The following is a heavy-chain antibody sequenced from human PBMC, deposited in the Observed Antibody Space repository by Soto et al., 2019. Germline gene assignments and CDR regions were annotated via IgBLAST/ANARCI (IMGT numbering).Heavy chain of an antibody. CDR2: IWYDGSNK. CDR1: GFTFSSYG. CDR3: ARAWDLTGACDY. Sequence: GGSLRLSCAASGFTFSSYGMHWVRQAPGKGLEWVAVIWYDGSNKYYADSLKGRFTISRDNSKNTLYLQMNSLRAEDTAVYYCARAWDLTGACDYWGQGTLVTVSS. V-gene: IGHV3-33*01. J-gene: IGHJ4*02. D-gene: IGHD3-9*01.